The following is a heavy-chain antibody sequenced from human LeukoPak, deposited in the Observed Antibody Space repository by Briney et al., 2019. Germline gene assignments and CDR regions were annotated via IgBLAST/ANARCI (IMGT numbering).Heavy chain of an antibody. J-gene: IGHJ5*02. Sequence: SVKVSCKASVGTFSSYAISWVRQAPGQGLDWMGGIIPIFGTANYAQKFQGRVTITADESTSTAYMELSSMRSEDTAVYYCARDAHAVSGWFDPWGQGTLVTVSS. V-gene: IGHV1-69*13. CDR2: IIPIFGTA. CDR3: ARDAHAVSGWFDP. CDR1: VGTFSSYA.